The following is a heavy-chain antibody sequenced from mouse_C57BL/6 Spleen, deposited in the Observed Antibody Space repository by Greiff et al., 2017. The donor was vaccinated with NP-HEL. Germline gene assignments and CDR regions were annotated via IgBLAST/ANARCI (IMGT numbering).Heavy chain of an antibody. CDR1: GYTFTSYW. Sequence: VQLQRSGAELAKPGASVKLSCKASGYTFTSYWMHWVKQRPGQGLEWIGYINPSSGYTKYNQKFKDKATLTADKSSSTAYMQLSSLTYEDSAVYYCAPLYYDYDAYFDYWGQGTTLTVSS. J-gene: IGHJ2*01. CDR2: INPSSGYT. V-gene: IGHV1-7*01. D-gene: IGHD2-4*01. CDR3: APLYYDYDAYFDY.